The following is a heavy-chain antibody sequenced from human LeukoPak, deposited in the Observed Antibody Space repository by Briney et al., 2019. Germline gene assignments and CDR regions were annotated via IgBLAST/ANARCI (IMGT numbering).Heavy chain of an antibody. V-gene: IGHV1-18*01. J-gene: IGHJ4*02. CDR3: ARDYPAVAGIILAG. CDR2: ISAYNGNT. D-gene: IGHD6-19*01. CDR1: GYTFTSYG. Sequence: ASVKVSCKASGYTFTSYGISWVRQAPGQGLEWMGWISAYNGNTNYAQKLQGRVTMTTDTSTSTAYMELSSLRSEDTAVYFCARDYPAVAGIILAGWGQGTLVTVSS.